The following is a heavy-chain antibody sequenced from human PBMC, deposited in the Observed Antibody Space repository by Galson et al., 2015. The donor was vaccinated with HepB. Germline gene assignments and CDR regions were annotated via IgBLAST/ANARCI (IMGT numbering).Heavy chain of an antibody. CDR2: IKSKTDGGTT. J-gene: IGHJ4*02. Sequence: SLRLSCAASGFTFSNAWMSWVRQAPGKGLEWVGRIKSKTDGGTTDYAAPVKGRFTISRDDSKNTLYLQMNSLKTEDTAVYYCTTWNFWSGYYVDYWGQGTLVTVSS. CDR3: TTWNFWSGYYVDY. V-gene: IGHV3-15*01. CDR1: GFTFSNAW. D-gene: IGHD3-3*01.